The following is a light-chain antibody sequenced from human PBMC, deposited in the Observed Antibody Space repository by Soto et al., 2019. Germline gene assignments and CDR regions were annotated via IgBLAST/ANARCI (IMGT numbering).Light chain of an antibody. V-gene: IGLV2-8*01. CDR1: SSDVGGYNY. CDR2: EVS. J-gene: IGLJ2*01. CDR3: SSYVGSSNVL. Sequence: QSALTQPPSASGSPGQSVTISCTGTSSDVGGYNYVSWYQQYPGKAPKLMIYEVSSRPSGVPDRFSGSKSGNTASLTVSGLQAADESNYYCSSYVGSSNVLFGGGTKLTVL.